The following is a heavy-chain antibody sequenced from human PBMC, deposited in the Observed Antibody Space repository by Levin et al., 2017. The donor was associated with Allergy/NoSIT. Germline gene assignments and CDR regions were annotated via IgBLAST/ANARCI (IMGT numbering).Heavy chain of an antibody. J-gene: IGHJ5*02. CDR2: INTYKGDT. V-gene: IGHV1-18*01. CDR1: GYLFTSYG. CDR3: ARINIYDFWSGHNKWLDT. Sequence: ASVKVSCKASGYLFTSYGVSWVRQGPGQGLEWMGWINTYKGDTQYAQKFQDRVTMTTDTSTSTAYMELRSLRSDDTAVYYCARINIYDFWSGHNKWLDTWGQGTLVTVSS. D-gene: IGHD3-3*01.